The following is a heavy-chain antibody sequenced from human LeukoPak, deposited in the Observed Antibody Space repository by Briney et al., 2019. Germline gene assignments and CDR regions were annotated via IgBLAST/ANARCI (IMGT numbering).Heavy chain of an antibody. J-gene: IGHJ4*02. CDR1: GFTFSSYS. Sequence: GGSLRLSCAASGFTFSSYSMNWVRQAPGKGLEWVSSISSSSSYIYYADSVKGRFTISRDNAKNSLYLQMNSLRAEDTAVYYCASDYYYGSGSYYNFDYWGQGTLVTVSS. CDR3: ASDYYYGSGSYYNFDY. D-gene: IGHD3-10*01. V-gene: IGHV3-21*01. CDR2: ISSSSSYI.